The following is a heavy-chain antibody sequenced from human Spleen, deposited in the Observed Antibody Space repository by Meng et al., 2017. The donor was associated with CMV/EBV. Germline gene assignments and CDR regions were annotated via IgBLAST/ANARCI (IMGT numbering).Heavy chain of an antibody. CDR2: IKEDGSEK. V-gene: IGHV3-7*01. CDR3: ARDGPSEVPAPSYYYYGMDV. D-gene: IGHD2-2*01. J-gene: IGHJ6*02. Sequence: GGSLRLSCAASGFTFNRYWMSWVRQAPGKGLEWVANIKEDGSEKYYVDSVKGRFTISRDNAKNSLYLQMNSLRAEDTAVYYCARDGPSEVPAPSYYYYGMDVWGQGTTVTVSS. CDR1: GFTFNRYW.